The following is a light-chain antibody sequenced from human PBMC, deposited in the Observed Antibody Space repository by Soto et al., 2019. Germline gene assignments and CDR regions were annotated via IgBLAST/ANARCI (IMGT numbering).Light chain of an antibody. Sequence: QSALTQPASVSGSPGQSITIPCTGTKNDIGVYDFVSWYQHHPGKAPRLIIYEVVQRPSGVPDRFSGSKSGNTASLTVSGLQAADEADYFCKSYAGSNTYVFGSGTKVTVL. CDR2: EVV. V-gene: IGLV2-8*01. J-gene: IGLJ1*01. CDR1: KNDIGVYDF. CDR3: KSYAGSNTYV.